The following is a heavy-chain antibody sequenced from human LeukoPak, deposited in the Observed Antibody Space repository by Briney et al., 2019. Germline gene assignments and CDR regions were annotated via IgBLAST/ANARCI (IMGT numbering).Heavy chain of an antibody. D-gene: IGHD5-12*01. V-gene: IGHV3-21*01. CDR3: AKSVATIREFDY. J-gene: IGHJ4*02. Sequence: PGGSLRLSCAASGFTFSSYGMHWVRQAPGKGLEWVSSISSSSSYIYYADSVKGRFTISRDNAKNSLYLQMNSLRAEDTAVYYCAKSVATIREFDYWGQGTLVTVSS. CDR1: GFTFSSYG. CDR2: ISSSSSYI.